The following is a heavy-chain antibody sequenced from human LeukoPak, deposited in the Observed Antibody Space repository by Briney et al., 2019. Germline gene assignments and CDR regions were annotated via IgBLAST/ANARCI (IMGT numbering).Heavy chain of an antibody. J-gene: IGHJ4*02. D-gene: IGHD1-26*01. V-gene: IGHV4-34*01. CDR3: ARRTRALRFDY. CDR1: GGSFSGYY. CDR2: INHSGST. Sequence: SETLSLTCAVYGGSFSGYYWSWIRQPPGKGLEWIGEINHSGSTNYNPSLKSRVTISVDTSKNQFSLKLSSVTAADTAVYYCARRTRALRFDYWGQGTLVTVFS.